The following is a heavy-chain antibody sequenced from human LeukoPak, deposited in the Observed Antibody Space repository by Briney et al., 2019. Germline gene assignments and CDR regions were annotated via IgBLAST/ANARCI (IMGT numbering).Heavy chain of an antibody. V-gene: IGHV1-8*01. CDR1: GYTFTSYD. Sequence: ASVNVSCKASGYTFTSYDINWVRQATGQELEWMGWMNPNSGNTGYAQKFQGRVTMTRNTSISTAYMELSSLRSEDTAVYYCARGRGVATKRDWFDPWGQGTLVTVSS. J-gene: IGHJ5*02. CDR2: MNPNSGNT. CDR3: ARGRGVATKRDWFDP. D-gene: IGHD5-12*01.